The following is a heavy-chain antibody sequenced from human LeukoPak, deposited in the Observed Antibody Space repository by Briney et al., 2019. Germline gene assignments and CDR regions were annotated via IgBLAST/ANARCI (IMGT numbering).Heavy chain of an antibody. Sequence: GGSLRLSCAASGFTFSSYAMSWVRQPPGKGLEWVSAISGSGGSTYYADSVKGRFTISRDNSKNTLYLQMNSLIAEDTAVYYCAKAAGYSSGWYVGDYFDYWGQGTLVTVSS. J-gene: IGHJ4*02. CDR1: GFTFSSYA. CDR2: ISGSGGST. V-gene: IGHV3-23*01. CDR3: AKAAGYSSGWYVGDYFDY. D-gene: IGHD6-19*01.